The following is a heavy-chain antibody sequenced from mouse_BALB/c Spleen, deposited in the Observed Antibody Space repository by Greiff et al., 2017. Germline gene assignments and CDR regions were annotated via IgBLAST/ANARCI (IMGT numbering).Heavy chain of an antibody. CDR3: ARSLRRAMDY. CDR1: GYSITSDYA. V-gene: IGHV3-2*02. CDR2: ISYSGST. Sequence: EVKLQESGPGLVKPSQSLSLTCTVTGYSITSDYAWNWIRQFPGNKLEWMGYISYSGSTSYNPSLKSRISITRDTSKNQFFLQLNSVTTEDTAVYDCARSLRRAMDYWGQGTSVTVSS. J-gene: IGHJ4*01. D-gene: IGHD2-12*01.